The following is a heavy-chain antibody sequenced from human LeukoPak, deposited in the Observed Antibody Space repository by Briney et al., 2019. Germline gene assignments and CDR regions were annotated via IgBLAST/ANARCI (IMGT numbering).Heavy chain of an antibody. Sequence: SETLSLTCAVSGGSISSGGYSWSWIRQPPGKGLEWIGYIYHSGSTYYNPSLKSRVTISVDRSKNQFSLKLSSVTAADTAVYYCARYNSGWYYFDYWGQGTLVTVSS. D-gene: IGHD6-19*01. J-gene: IGHJ4*02. CDR1: GGSISSGGYS. CDR2: IYHSGST. CDR3: ARYNSGWYYFDY. V-gene: IGHV4-30-2*01.